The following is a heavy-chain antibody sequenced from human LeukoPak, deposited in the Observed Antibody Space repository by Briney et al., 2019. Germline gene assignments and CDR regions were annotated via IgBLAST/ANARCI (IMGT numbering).Heavy chain of an antibody. V-gene: IGHV3-9*01. Sequence: GGSLRLSCAASGFTFDDYAMHWVRQGPGKGLEWVSGISWNSAMIAYADSVKGRFTITRDNAKNSLYLQMNSLRAEDTAFYYCAKATYSTSPGYYFDYWGQGTLVTVSS. CDR2: ISWNSAMI. CDR1: GFTFDDYA. D-gene: IGHD6-6*01. J-gene: IGHJ4*02. CDR3: AKATYSTSPGYYFDY.